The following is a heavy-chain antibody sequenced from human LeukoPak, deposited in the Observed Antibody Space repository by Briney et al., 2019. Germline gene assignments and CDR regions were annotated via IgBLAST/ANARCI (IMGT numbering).Heavy chain of an antibody. CDR1: GGSISSYY. CDR3: ARTRDYYDRSGYSNWFDP. D-gene: IGHD3-22*01. Sequence: PSETLSLTCTVSGGSISSYYWSWIRQPTGKGLESIGYIYDSGSTNYNPSLKGRVTISVDTSKNQFSLKLSSVTAADTAVYYCARTRDYYDRSGYSNWFDPWGQGTLVTVSS. CDR2: IYDSGST. V-gene: IGHV4-59*12. J-gene: IGHJ5*02.